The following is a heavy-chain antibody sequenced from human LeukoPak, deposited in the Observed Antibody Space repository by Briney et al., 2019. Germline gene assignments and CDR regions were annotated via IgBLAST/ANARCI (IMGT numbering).Heavy chain of an antibody. V-gene: IGHV4-34*01. Sequence: SETLSLTCAVYGGSFSGYYWSWIRQPPGKGLEWIGEINHSGSTNYNPSLKSRVTISVDTSKNQFSLKLSSVTAADTAVYYCARGRYYYDSSGPMASWGQGTLVTVSS. D-gene: IGHD3-22*01. CDR3: ARGRYYYDSSGPMAS. CDR2: INHSGST. J-gene: IGHJ4*02. CDR1: GGSFSGYY.